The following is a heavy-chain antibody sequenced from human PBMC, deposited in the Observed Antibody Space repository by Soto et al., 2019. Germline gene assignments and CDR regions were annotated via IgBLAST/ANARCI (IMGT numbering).Heavy chain of an antibody. Sequence: QVQLVQSGGEVKKPGASVRLSCKASGYTLYRDGIAWVRQAPGQGLEWVGWVSAYNGDTKYSQKFQDRVTMTTDTSASTAYMELRSLTYDVTALYYWARKLYIREVWFDPWRPGTLVTVS. CDR1: GYTLYRDG. D-gene: IGHD3-3*02. CDR3: ARKLYIREVWFDP. J-gene: IGHJ5*02. V-gene: IGHV1-18*01. CDR2: VSAYNGDT.